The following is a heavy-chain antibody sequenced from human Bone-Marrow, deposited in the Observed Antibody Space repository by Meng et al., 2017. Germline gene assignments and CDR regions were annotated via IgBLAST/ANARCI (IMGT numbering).Heavy chain of an antibody. CDR2: INWNGGST. D-gene: IGHD2-15*01. CDR3: ARAGYCSGGSCYWPFDY. J-gene: IGHJ4*02. V-gene: IGHV3-20*04. Sequence: GESLKISCAASGFTFDDYGMSWVRQAPGKGLEWVSGINWNGGSTGYADSVKGRFTISRDNAKNSLYLQMNSLRAEDTAVYYCARAGYCSGGSCYWPFDYWGQGTLVTVSS. CDR1: GFTFDDYG.